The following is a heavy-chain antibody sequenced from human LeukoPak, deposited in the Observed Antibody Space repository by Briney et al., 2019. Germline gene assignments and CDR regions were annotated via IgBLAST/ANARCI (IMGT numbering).Heavy chain of an antibody. J-gene: IGHJ4*02. V-gene: IGHV1-2*02. D-gene: IGHD2-15*01. CDR1: GYTFTGYY. CDR2: INPNSGDT. CDR3: ARVYSIRSFDY. Sequence: GAPVKGSCKASGYTFTGYYMHWVRQPPGQGLEWMGWINPNSGDTNYAQKFQGRVTMTRDTSINTAYMELTRLTSDDTAVYYCARVYSIRSFDYWGQGTLVTVSS.